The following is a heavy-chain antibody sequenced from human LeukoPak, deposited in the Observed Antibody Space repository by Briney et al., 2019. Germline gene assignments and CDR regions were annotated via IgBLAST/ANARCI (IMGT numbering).Heavy chain of an antibody. Sequence: PGGSLRLSCAASGFTFSNYAMHWVRQAPGKGLVWVSRINSDGSSTSYADSVKGRFTISRDNAKNTLYLQMNSLRAEDTAVYYCARVYSYGYFYFDYWGQGTLVTVSS. V-gene: IGHV3-74*01. J-gene: IGHJ4*02. CDR2: INSDGSST. CDR3: ARVYSYGYFYFDY. D-gene: IGHD5-18*01. CDR1: GFTFSNYA.